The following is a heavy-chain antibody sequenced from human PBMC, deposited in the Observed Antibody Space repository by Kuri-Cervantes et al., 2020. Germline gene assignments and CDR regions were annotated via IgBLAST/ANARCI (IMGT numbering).Heavy chain of an antibody. CDR1: GYTFTSYG. J-gene: IGHJ6*02. CDR3: ARDHGYGDYVDYYGLDV. D-gene: IGHD4-17*01. CDR2: ISPNSGGT. V-gene: IGHV1-2*04. Sequence: AAVKVSCKASGYTFTSYGISWVRQAPGQGLEWMGWISPNSGGTNYAQKFQGWVTMTRDTSISTAYMELSRMRSDDTAVYYCARDHGYGDYVDYYGLDVWGQGTTVTVSS.